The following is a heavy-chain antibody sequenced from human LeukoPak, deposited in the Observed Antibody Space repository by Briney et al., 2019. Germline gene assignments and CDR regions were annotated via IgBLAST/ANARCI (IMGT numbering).Heavy chain of an antibody. CDR2: ISSSGRTT. D-gene: IGHD4-17*01. CDR1: GFTFSDSH. CDR3: ARDRPGTVTTFDY. J-gene: IGHJ4*02. V-gene: IGHV3-11*04. Sequence: GTSLRLSCAASGFTFSDSHMTWIRQAPGKGLEWVSYISSSGRTTYYADSVKGRVTISRDNAKNSLYLQMNSLRAEDTAMYYCARDRPGTVTTFDYWGQGTLVTVSS.